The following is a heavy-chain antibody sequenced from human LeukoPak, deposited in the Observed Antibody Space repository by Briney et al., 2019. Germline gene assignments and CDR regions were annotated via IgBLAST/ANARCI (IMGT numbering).Heavy chain of an antibody. CDR1: GGSFSGYY. CDR2: INHSGST. V-gene: IGHV4-34*01. Sequence: PSETLSLTCAVYGGSFSGYYWSWIRQPPGKGLEWIGEINHSGSTNYNPSLDSRVTISVDTSKNQFSLKLSSVTAADTAVYYCARGRGVGTGTSLFDYWGQGTLVTVSS. CDR3: ARGRGVGTGTSLFDY. D-gene: IGHD1-1*01. J-gene: IGHJ4*02.